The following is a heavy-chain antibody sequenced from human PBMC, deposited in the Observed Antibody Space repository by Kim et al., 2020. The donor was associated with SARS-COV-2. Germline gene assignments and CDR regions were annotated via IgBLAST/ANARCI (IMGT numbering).Heavy chain of an antibody. D-gene: IGHD3-10*01. CDR2: IVVGRGNT. CDR3: AVNGRLAWFGPPDAFDV. CDR1: GFTFSTSA. Sequence: SVKVSCKASGFTFSTSAVQWVRQARGERLEWIGWIVVGRGNTKTALDFQERVTITMDMSTSTAYMELSSLTSEDTAVYYCAVNGRLAWFGPPDAFDVWG. J-gene: IGHJ3*01. V-gene: IGHV1-58*01.